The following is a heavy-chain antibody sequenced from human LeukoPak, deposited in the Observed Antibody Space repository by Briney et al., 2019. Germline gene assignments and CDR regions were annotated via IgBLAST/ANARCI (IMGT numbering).Heavy chain of an antibody. CDR3: ARAAYGPSRTYYFDY. D-gene: IGHD3-16*01. V-gene: IGHV3-21*01. CDR1: GFTFSSYS. CDR2: ISSSSSYI. J-gene: IGHJ4*02. Sequence: GGSLRLSCAASGFTFSSYSMNWVRQAPGKGLEWVSSISSSSSYIYYAGSVKGRFTISRDNAKNSLYLQMNSLRAEDTAVYYCARAAYGPSRTYYFDYWGQGTLVTVSS.